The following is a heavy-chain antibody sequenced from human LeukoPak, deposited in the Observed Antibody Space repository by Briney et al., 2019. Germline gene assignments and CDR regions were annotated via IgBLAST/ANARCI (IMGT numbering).Heavy chain of an antibody. D-gene: IGHD6-19*01. CDR3: ARDPGLAYFDY. V-gene: IGHV3-21*01. CDR2: ISSSSGYK. J-gene: IGHJ4*02. Sequence: GGSLRLSCAASGFTFSSYSMNWVRQAPGKGLEWVSSISSSSGYKYYADSVKGRFTISRDNANNSLYLQMNSLRAEDTAVYYCARDPGLAYFDYWGQGTLVTVSS. CDR1: GFTFSSYS.